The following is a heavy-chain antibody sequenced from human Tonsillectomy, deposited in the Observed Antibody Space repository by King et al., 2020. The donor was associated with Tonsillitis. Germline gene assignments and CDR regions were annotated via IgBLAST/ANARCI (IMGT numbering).Heavy chain of an antibody. V-gene: IGHV1-2*02. Sequence: IQLVQSGAEVKKPGASLKVSCKDSGYTFTGYYMHWVRQAPGQGLEWMGWINPNSGGTNYAQKFQGRGTMTRDTSISTAYMDLSRLRSDDTAMYYCARGDSSSWHGVLAYWGQGTLVTVSS. CDR1: GYTFTGYY. J-gene: IGHJ4*02. CDR2: INPNSGGT. D-gene: IGHD6-13*01. CDR3: ARGDSSSWHGVLAY.